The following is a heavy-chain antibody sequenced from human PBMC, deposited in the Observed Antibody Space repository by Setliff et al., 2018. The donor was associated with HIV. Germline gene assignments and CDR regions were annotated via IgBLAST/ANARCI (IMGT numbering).Heavy chain of an antibody. V-gene: IGHV4-59*10. J-gene: IGHJ6*03. D-gene: IGHD2-15*01. CDR1: GGSFRGYY. CDR2: IYTSGST. CDR3: ARDKGYYYMDV. Sequence: SETLSLTCAVYGGSFRGYYWSWIRQSAGKGLEWIGRIYTSGSTNDNPSLKSRITISVDTSNNQFSLRLSSVTAADTAVYYCARDKGYYYMDVWGKGITVTVSS.